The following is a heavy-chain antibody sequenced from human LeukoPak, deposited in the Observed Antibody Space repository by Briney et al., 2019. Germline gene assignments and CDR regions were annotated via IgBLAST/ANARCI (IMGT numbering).Heavy chain of an antibody. CDR1: GFTFNTYT. CDR2: ISGSGGST. J-gene: IGHJ4*02. Sequence: GGSLRLSCAASGFTFNTYTMNWVRQAPGKGLEWVSAISGSGGSTYYADSVKGRFTISRDNSKNTLYLQMNSLRAEDTAVYYCAKAGRVVVPAAMVDYWGQGTLVTVSS. CDR3: AKAGRVVVPAAMVDY. V-gene: IGHV3-23*01. D-gene: IGHD2-2*01.